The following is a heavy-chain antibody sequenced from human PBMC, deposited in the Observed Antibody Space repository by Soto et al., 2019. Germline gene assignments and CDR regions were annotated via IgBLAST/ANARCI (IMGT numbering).Heavy chain of an antibody. V-gene: IGHV3-23*01. J-gene: IGHJ6*03. D-gene: IGHD2-2*01. Sequence: GGSLRLSCAASGFTFSSYAMSWVRQAPGKGLEWVSAISGSGGSTYYADSVKGRFTISRDNSKNTLYLQMNSLRAEDTAVYYCAKTGLYCSSTSCHRISYYYYMDVWGKGTTVTVSS. CDR1: GFTFSSYA. CDR3: AKTGLYCSSTSCHRISYYYYMDV. CDR2: ISGSGGST.